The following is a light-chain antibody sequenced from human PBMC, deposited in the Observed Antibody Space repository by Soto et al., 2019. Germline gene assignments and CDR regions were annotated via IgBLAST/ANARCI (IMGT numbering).Light chain of an antibody. J-gene: IGLJ1*01. Sequence: QSVLTQPPSVSAAPGQNVTISCSGTSSNIGNNFVSWYQHLPGTAPKILIYDNVKRPSGIPDRFSCFKSGASATLGITGLQTGDEADYYCGSWDTSLSLCYVFGTGTKVPVL. CDR2: DNV. V-gene: IGLV1-51*01. CDR1: SSNIGNNF. CDR3: GSWDTSLSLCYV.